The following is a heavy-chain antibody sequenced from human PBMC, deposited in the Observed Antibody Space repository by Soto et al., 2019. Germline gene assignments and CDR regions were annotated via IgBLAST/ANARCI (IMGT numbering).Heavy chain of an antibody. J-gene: IGHJ5*02. V-gene: IGHV2-5*02. Sequence: QITLKESGPPLVKPTQTLTLTCTFSGFSLSTSGVGVGWIRQPPGKALEWLALIYWDDDKRYSPSLKSRLTITKDTSKNQVVLTMTNMDPVDTATCYCAQGAVAGTGLRWFDPWRQGSLLTVAS. CDR3: AQGAVAGTGLRWFDP. D-gene: IGHD6-13*01. CDR1: GFSLSTSGVG. CDR2: IYWDDDK.